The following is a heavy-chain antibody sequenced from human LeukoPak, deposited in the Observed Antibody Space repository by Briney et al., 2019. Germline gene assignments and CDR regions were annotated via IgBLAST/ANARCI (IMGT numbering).Heavy chain of an antibody. V-gene: IGHV4-30-4*01. CDR2: IYYSGSS. CDR3: ARGDYFDTSGLYGY. CDR1: GDSISSGVSY. J-gene: IGHJ4*02. Sequence: SQTLPLTCTVSGDSISSGVSYWSWIRQPPGKGLEWIGYIYYSGSSYYNPSLKSRLTISVDTSKNQFSLKLSSVTAADTAVYYCARGDYFDTSGLYGYWGQGTLVTVSS. D-gene: IGHD3-22*01.